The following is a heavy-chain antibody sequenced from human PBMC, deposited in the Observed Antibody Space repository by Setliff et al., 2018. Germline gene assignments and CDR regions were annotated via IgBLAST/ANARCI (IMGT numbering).Heavy chain of an antibody. J-gene: IGHJ1*01. CDR3: ASSSGWIPWIQH. CDR1: GFTFSNYE. D-gene: IGHD3-10*01. CDR2: ISNGGGAV. Sequence: PGGSLRLSCVASGFTFSNYEFNWVRQAPGKGLEWISYISNGGGAVKYADSVKGRFTISRGNAKSSLYLQMNSLRAEDTALYYCASSSGWIPWIQHWGPGTLVTVSS. V-gene: IGHV3-48*03.